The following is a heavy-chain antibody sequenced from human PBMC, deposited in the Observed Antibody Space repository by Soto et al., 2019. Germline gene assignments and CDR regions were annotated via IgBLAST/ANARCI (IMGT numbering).Heavy chain of an antibody. J-gene: IGHJ4*02. D-gene: IGHD6-6*01. CDR1: VFTFSSYA. V-gene: IGHV3-30-3*01. CDR2: ISYDGSNK. CDR3: ARETRSRSSSYYFHY. Sequence: VGSLRLSCASAVFTFSSYAMHCVRHSPGKWLEWVAVISYDGSNKYYADSVKGRFTISRDNSKNTLYLQMNSLRAEDTAVYYCARETRSRSSSYYFHYWGQATLVSLSS.